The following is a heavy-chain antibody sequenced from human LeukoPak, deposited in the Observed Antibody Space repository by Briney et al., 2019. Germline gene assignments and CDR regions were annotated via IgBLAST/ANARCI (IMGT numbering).Heavy chain of an antibody. V-gene: IGHV4-30-4*01. CDR1: GGSISSGDYY. CDR2: IYYSGST. J-gene: IGHJ6*03. Sequence: SETLSLTCTVSGGSISSGDYYWSWIRQPPGKGLEWIGYIYYSGSTYYNPSLKSRVTISVDTSKNQFSLKLSSVTAADTAVYYCARSEPSLEWERYYYYYMDVWGKGTTVTVSS. CDR3: ARSEPSLEWERYYYYYMDV. D-gene: IGHD3-3*01.